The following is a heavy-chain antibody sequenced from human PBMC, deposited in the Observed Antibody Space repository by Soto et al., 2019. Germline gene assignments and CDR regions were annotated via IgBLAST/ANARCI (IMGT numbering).Heavy chain of an antibody. CDR2: VHDSRGT. V-gene: IGHV4-31*03. D-gene: IGHD6-13*01. J-gene: IGHJ1*01. CDR1: GDSSRSAEYY. Sequence: QVQLQESGPGLVKPSQTLSLTCSVSGDSSRSAEYYWSWLRQHPRKGLEWIGYVHDSRGTYYNSSLESRVNLSADTSKNPRSLRLTSVTAADTAVYYCATIATVATPFQHWGQGPLVTVSS. CDR3: ATIATVATPFQH.